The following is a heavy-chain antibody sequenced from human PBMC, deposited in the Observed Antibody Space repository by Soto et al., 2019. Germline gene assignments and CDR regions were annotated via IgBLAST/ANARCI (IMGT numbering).Heavy chain of an antibody. V-gene: IGHV4-34*01. CDR3: ASIAARNYYSMDG. J-gene: IGHJ6*02. D-gene: IGHD6-6*01. CDR1: GGSFSGYY. Sequence: SETLSLTCAVYGGSFSGYYWSWIRQPPGKGLEWIGEINHSGSTNYNPSLKSRVTISVDASKNQFSLKLSSVTAADTAVYYCASIAARNYYSMDGWSQGTTVTVS. CDR2: INHSGST.